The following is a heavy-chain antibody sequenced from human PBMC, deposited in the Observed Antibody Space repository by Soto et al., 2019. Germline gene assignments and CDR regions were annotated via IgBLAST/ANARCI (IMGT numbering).Heavy chain of an antibody. J-gene: IGHJ6*04. D-gene: IGHD1-26*01. V-gene: IGHV1-58*01. Sequence: SVKVSCKASGFTFTSSAVQWVRQARGQRLEWIGWIVVGSGNTNYAQKFQERVTITRDMSTSTAYMELSSLRSEDTAVYYCAAGDFGGGYYFYYYCGMDVWGKGPRVTFSS. CDR2: IVVGSGNT. CDR1: GFTFTSSA. CDR3: AAGDFGGGYYFYYYCGMDV.